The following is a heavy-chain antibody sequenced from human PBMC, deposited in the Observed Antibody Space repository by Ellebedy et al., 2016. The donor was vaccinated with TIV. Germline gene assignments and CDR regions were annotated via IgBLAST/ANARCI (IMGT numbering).Heavy chain of an antibody. J-gene: IGHJ4*02. CDR3: TTVYRYNYDSV. CDR2: IKSKTDGGAA. D-gene: IGHD5-18*01. V-gene: IGHV3-15*01. Sequence: GESLKISCAASGFTFSNAWMNWVRQAPGKGLEWVARIKSKTDGGAADYAAPVKGRFTISRDDSKNTLYLQINSLKTEDTAVYFCTTVYRYNYDSVWGQGTLVTVSS. CDR1: GFTFSNAW.